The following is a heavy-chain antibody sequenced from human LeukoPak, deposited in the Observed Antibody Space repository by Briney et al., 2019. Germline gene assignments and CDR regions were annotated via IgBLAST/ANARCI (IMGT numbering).Heavy chain of an antibody. CDR1: GDSINSYH. CDR2: VHNRGIT. J-gene: IGHJ6*03. V-gene: IGHV4-4*07. Sequence: SETLSLTCTISGDSINSYHWSWIRQPAGRGLEWIGRVHNRGITNYNPSLQGRVTMSVDTSKSQFSLRLTSVTVADTAVYFCARDAPPYYYYMDVWGKGTPVTVSS. CDR3: ARDAPPYYYYMDV.